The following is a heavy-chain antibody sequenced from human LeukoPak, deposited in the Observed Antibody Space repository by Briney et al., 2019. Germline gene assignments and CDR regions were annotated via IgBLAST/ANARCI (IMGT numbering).Heavy chain of an antibody. CDR2: IYYSGSN. J-gene: IGHJ4*02. CDR3: ARPYGAAGLD. V-gene: IGHV4-39*01. Sequence: SETLSLTCTVSGGSIGSSSYYWGWIRQPPGKGLEWIGSIYYSGSNYYNPSLKSRVTISVDTSKNQFSLKLSSVTAADTAVYYCARPYGAAGLDWGQGTLVTVSS. D-gene: IGHD4-17*01. CDR1: GGSIGSSSYY.